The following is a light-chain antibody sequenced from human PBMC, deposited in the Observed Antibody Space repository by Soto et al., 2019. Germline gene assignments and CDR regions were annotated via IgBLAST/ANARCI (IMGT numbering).Light chain of an antibody. CDR1: SSDVVKYNF. V-gene: IGLV2-14*01. CDR3: SSYTSSNTWV. J-gene: IGLJ3*02. CDR2: EVS. Sequence: QSALTQPASVSGSPGQSITIPCTGSSSDVVKYNFVSWYQHHPGKAPKLIIYEVSHGPSGASGRFSASKSGNTASLIISGLQAEDEADYYCSSYTSSNTWVFGGGTKLTVL.